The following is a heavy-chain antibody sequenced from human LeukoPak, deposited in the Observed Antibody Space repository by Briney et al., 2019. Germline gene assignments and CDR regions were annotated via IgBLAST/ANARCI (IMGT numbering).Heavy chain of an antibody. CDR3: ARGVYSGSYYDY. J-gene: IGHJ4*02. CDR2: INGDGSSS. CDR1: GFTFNNYW. D-gene: IGHD1-26*01. Sequence: GGSLRLSCAAFGFTFNNYWMHWVRQAPGKGLVWVSRINGDGSSSSYADSVKGRFTISRDNAKNTLYLQMNSLRAEDTAVYYCARGVYSGSYYDYWGQGTLVTVSS. V-gene: IGHV3-74*01.